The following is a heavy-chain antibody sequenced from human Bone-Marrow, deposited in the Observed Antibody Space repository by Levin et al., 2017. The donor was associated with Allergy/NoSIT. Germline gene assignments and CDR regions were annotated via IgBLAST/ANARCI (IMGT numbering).Heavy chain of an antibody. J-gene: IGHJ6*02. CDR3: ARRVPTTAWMQLDYHYGMDV. CDR2: ISASGSTT. CDR1: GFTFKNFA. D-gene: IGHD4-11*01. V-gene: IGHV3-23*01. Sequence: GGSLRLSCEGSGFTFKNFAMSWVRQAPGKGLEWVSGISASGSTTYYADSVKGRFIISRDNSKNTLSLQMNGLRDEDTALYFCARRVPTTAWMQLDYHYGMDVWGQGTRVSVSS.